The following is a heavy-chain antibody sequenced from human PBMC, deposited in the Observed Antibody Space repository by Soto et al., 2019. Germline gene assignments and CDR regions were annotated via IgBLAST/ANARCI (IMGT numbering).Heavy chain of an antibody. V-gene: IGHV3-30*18. D-gene: IGHD6-19*01. J-gene: IGHJ4*02. CDR3: AKGGRLAVAEIYYFDY. Sequence: QVQLVESGEGVVQPGRSLRLSCAASGFTFSSYGMHWVRQAPGKGLEWVAVISYDGSNKYYADSVKGRFTISRDNSKNTLYLQMNSLRAEDTAVYYCAKGGRLAVAEIYYFDYWGQGTLVTVSS. CDR1: GFTFSSYG. CDR2: ISYDGSNK.